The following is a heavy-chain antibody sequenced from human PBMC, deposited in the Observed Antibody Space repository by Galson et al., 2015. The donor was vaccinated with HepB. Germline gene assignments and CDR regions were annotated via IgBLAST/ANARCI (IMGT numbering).Heavy chain of an antibody. CDR2: ISAASSYT. CDR3: ARGRHGSGFSSDFDA. D-gene: IGHD3-22*01. J-gene: IGHJ3*01. CDR1: GFPFRTSY. Sequence: SLRLSCAASGFPFRTSYMNWIRQSPGKGPEWLSYISAASSYTMYANSVKGRFTISRDNLRNTLYPQMNNLGVDDTATYYCARGRHGSGFSSDFDAWSHWTVVSVSS. V-gene: IGHV3-11*06.